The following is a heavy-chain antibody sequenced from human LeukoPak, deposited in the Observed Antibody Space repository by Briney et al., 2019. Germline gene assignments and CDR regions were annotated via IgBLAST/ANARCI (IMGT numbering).Heavy chain of an antibody. CDR3: AREKPYSSSWYSWRGYD. CDR2: VYNSGST. CDR1: GVALSSGGDS. Sequence: SETLSLTCTVSGVALSSGGDSCSCIRPPAGKRLEWIVRVYNSGSTNYNPTLKSRVTISVDTSKNQFSLKLSFVTAADTAVYYCAREKPYSSSWYSWRGYDWGQGTLVTVSS. J-gene: IGHJ4*02. V-gene: IGHV4-61*02. D-gene: IGHD6-13*01.